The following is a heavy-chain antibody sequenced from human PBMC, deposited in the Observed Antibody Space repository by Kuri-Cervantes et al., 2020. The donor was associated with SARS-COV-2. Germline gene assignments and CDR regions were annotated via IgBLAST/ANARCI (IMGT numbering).Heavy chain of an antibody. Sequence: ASVKVSCKASGYTFTSYGISWVRQAPGQGLEWMGWISAYNGNTNYAQKLQGRVTMTTDTSTSTAYMELRSLRSDDTAVYYCFRFRYYDSSRDALDIWGQGTMVTVSS. D-gene: IGHD3-22*01. J-gene: IGHJ3*02. CDR3: FRFRYYDSSRDALDI. V-gene: IGHV1-18*01. CDR1: GYTFTSYG. CDR2: ISAYNGNT.